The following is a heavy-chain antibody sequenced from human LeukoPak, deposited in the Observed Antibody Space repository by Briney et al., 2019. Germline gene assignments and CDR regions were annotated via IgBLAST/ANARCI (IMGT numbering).Heavy chain of an antibody. D-gene: IGHD2-2*01. CDR3: ARDKGRRYCSSTSCYLFDY. CDR2: ITVMSGTA. CDR1: GGTFSSYA. V-gene: IGHV1-69*13. Sequence: GASVKVSCKASGGTFSSYAIAWVRQAPGQGLEWMGRITVMSGTANYAQKFQGRVTITADESTSTAYMELSSLRSEDTAVYYCARDKGRRYCSSTSCYLFDYWGQGTLVTVSS. J-gene: IGHJ4*02.